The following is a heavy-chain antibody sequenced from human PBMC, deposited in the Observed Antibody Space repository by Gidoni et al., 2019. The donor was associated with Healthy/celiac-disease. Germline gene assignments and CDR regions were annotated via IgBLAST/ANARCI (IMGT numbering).Heavy chain of an antibody. CDR1: VGTFISYA. CDR2: IIPIFGTA. J-gene: IGHJ6*02. V-gene: IGHV1-69*01. CDR3: ARDWGLRSTSLYGMDV. D-gene: IGHD2-2*01. Sequence: QVQLVQSGAEVKKPGSSVKVSCKASVGTFISYAISWVRQAPGQGLEWMGGIIPIFGTANYAQKFQGRVTITADESTSTAYMELSSLRSEDTAVYYCARDWGLRSTSLYGMDVWGQGTTVTVSS.